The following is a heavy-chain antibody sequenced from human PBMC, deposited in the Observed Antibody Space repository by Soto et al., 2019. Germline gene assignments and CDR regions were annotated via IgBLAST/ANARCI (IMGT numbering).Heavy chain of an antibody. CDR3: ARSRIGGPIVRGYHYAMDV. V-gene: IGHV3-30*03. J-gene: IGHJ6*02. D-gene: IGHD3-16*02. CDR1: GFTFNICA. CDR2: TLYDGSHE. Sequence: GGSLRLTCAVSGFTFNICAMHWVRNAPRPGMGLVAVTLYDGSHEHYADSVKGRFTISRDNSKSTMSLQMSGLRGEDTAVYFCARSRIGGPIVRGYHYAMDVWGQGTTVTVSS.